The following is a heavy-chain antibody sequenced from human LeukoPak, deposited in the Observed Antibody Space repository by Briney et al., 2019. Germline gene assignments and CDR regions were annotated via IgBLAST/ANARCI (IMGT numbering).Heavy chain of an antibody. CDR3: AKDRLPDYYDSSGYSVFDY. J-gene: IGHJ4*02. CDR2: ISGSGGST. CDR1: GFTFSSYA. Sequence: GGSLRLSCAASGFTFSSYAMNWVRQAPGKGLEWVSAISGSGGSTYYADSVKGRFTISRDNSKNTLYLQMNSLRAEDTAVYYCAKDRLPDYYDSSGYSVFDYWGQGTLVTVSS. D-gene: IGHD3-22*01. V-gene: IGHV3-23*01.